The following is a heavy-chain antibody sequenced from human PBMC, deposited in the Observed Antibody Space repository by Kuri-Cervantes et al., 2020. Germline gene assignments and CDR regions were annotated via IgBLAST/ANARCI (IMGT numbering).Heavy chain of an antibody. D-gene: IGHD4-17*01. CDR2: ISGSGDKT. J-gene: IGHJ6*03. Sequence: GESLKISCAASGFTFINYAMSWVRQAPGKGLEWVSSISGSGDKTYYADSVKGRFTISRDNSKNTLYLQMNSLRGEDTAVYFCARDLRKLRYMDVWGKGTTVTVSS. CDR3: ARDLRKLRYMDV. CDR1: GFTFINYA. V-gene: IGHV3-23*01.